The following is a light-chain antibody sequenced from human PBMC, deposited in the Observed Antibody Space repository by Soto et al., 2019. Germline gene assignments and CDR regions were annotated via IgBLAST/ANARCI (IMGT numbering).Light chain of an antibody. J-gene: IGLJ1*01. CDR3: AAWDDSLNAFYV. Sequence: QSVLTQPPSASGTPGQRVTISCSGSSSNIGSNTVNWYQQLPGTAPKLLIYSNNQRPSGVPDRFSGSKSGTSASLAISGLQSEDEADYYCAAWDDSLNAFYVFGTGTKLTFL. V-gene: IGLV1-44*01. CDR1: SSNIGSNT. CDR2: SNN.